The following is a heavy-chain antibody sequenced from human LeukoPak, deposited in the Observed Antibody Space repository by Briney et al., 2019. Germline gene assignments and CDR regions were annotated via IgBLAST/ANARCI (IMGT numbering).Heavy chain of an antibody. D-gene: IGHD3-22*01. CDR1: GGSISSGGYY. Sequence: SQTLSLTCTVSGGSISSGGYYWSWIRQHPGKGLEWIGYIYYSGSTYYNPSLKSRVTISVDTSKNQFSLKLSSVTAADTAVYYCARGIDSRGLGYFQHWGQGTLVTVSS. J-gene: IGHJ1*01. CDR3: ARGIDSRGLGYFQH. CDR2: IYYSGST. V-gene: IGHV4-31*03.